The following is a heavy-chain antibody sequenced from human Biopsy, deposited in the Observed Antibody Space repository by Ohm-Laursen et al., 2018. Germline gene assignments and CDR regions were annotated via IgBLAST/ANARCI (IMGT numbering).Heavy chain of an antibody. Sequence: SQTLSLTCTVSGVSISSGPYYWGWIRQPPGKGLEWIGHIFYSGTTSYNPSHKSRITISVDTSKTQFSLRLSSVTAADTAVYYCARFQAGTIEVYWGQGTLVTASS. CDR3: ARFQAGTIEVY. D-gene: IGHD3-3*01. J-gene: IGHJ4*02. V-gene: IGHV4-39*01. CDR1: GVSISSGPYY. CDR2: IFYSGTT.